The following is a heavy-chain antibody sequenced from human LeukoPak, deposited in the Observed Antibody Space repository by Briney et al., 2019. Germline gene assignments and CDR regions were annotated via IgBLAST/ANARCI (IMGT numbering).Heavy chain of an antibody. CDR3: ARRRGDFWSDYYAFDY. Sequence: SETLSLTCTVSGGSISSYYWSWIRQPPGKGLEWIGYIYYSGSTNYNPSLKSRVTISVDTSKNQFSLKLSSVTAADTAVYYCARRRGDFWSDYYAFDYWGQGTLVTISS. CDR1: GGSISSYY. V-gene: IGHV4-59*08. CDR2: IYYSGST. J-gene: IGHJ4*02. D-gene: IGHD3-3*01.